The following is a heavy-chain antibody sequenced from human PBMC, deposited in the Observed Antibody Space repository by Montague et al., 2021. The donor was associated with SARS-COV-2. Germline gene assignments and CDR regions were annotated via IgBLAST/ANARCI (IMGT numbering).Heavy chain of an antibody. D-gene: IGHD3-22*01. CDR2: ISWNSGSI. J-gene: IGHJ4*02. V-gene: IGHV3-9*01. CDR1: GFTFGDYA. Sequence: SLRLSCAASGFTFGDYAMHWVRQAPGKGLEWVSGISWNSGSIAYXASVKGRFTISRDNAKNSLYLQMNSLRAEDTALYYCAKTGGSGWDYYDSSGYYVNWGQGTLVTVSS. CDR3: AKTGGSGWDYYDSSGYYVN.